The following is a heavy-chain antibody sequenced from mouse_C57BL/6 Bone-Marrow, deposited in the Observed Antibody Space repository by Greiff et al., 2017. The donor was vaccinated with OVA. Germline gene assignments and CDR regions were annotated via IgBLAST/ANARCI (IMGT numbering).Heavy chain of an antibody. V-gene: IGHV5-2*01. CDR3: ARRDYYGSRGAMDY. D-gene: IGHD1-1*01. CDR1: EYEFPSHD. CDR2: INSDGGST. J-gene: IGHJ4*01. Sequence: EVKLMESGGGLVQPGESLKLSCESNEYEFPSHDMSWVRKTPEKRLELVAAINSDGGSTYYPATMEIRFIISRDNTTKTLYLHMSSLRSEDTALYYCARRDYYGSRGAMDYWGQGTSVTVSS.